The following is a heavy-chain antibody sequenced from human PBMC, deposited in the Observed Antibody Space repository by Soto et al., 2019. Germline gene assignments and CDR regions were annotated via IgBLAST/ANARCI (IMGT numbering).Heavy chain of an antibody. V-gene: IGHV3-74*01. D-gene: IGHD3-16*01. CDR1: GFTFMNYW. J-gene: IGHJ6*02. CDR3: ASNYAYAEGYYFYGIDV. CDR2: VNSDGDTT. Sequence: EVQLVESGGGLVQPGGSLRLSCAASGFTFMNYWMHWVRQAPGKGLVWVSRVNSDGDTTYYADSVKGRFTISRDNAKNTLHLQMNSLGAEDTAVYYCASNYAYAEGYYFYGIDVWGQGTTVTVSS.